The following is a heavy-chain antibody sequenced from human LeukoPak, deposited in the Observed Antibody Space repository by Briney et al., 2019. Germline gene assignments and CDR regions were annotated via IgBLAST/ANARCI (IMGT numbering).Heavy chain of an antibody. V-gene: IGHV1-18*01. CDR3: ARVYVHCSSTSCYYNWFDP. J-gene: IGHJ5*02. D-gene: IGHD2-2*01. CDR1: GYTFTSYG. CDR2: ISAYNGNT. Sequence: ASVKLSCKASGYTFTSYGISWVRQAPGQGLEWMGWISAYNGNTNYAQKLQGRVTMTTDTSTSTAYMELRSLRSDDTAVYYCARVYVHCSSTSCYYNWFDPWGQGTLVTVSS.